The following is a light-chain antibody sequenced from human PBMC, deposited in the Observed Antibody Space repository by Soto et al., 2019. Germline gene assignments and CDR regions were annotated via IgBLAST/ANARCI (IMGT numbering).Light chain of an antibody. CDR1: SSNIGAGYA. Sequence: QSVLTQPPSVSGAPGQRDTISCTGSSSNIGAGYAVHWYQQLPGTSPKLLIYADTSRPSGVPDRFSGSKSGASASLAITGLQAEDEADYYCQSYDSSLSGVVFGGGTKLTVL. V-gene: IGLV1-40*01. J-gene: IGLJ2*01. CDR2: ADT. CDR3: QSYDSSLSGVV.